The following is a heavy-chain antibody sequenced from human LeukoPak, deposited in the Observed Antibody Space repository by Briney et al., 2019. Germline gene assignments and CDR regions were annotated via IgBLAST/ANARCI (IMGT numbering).Heavy chain of an antibody. Sequence: GGSLRLSCSASGFTFSNYWMTWVRQAPGKGLEWVANIKQDGSERYYVDSVKGRFTISRDNAKNSLYLQMNSLRVEDTAVYYCTKKTGEYWGQGTLVTVSS. CDR2: IKQDGSER. V-gene: IGHV3-7*03. J-gene: IGHJ4*02. CDR3: TKKTGEY. CDR1: GFTFSNYW.